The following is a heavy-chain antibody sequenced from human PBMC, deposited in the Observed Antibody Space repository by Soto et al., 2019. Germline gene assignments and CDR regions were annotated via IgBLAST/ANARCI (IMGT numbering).Heavy chain of an antibody. J-gene: IGHJ4*02. CDR2: IIPIFGIA. V-gene: IGHV1-69*13. Sequence: SVKVSCKASGGTFSSYAISWVRQAPGQGLEWMGGIIPIFGIANYAQKFQGRVTITADESTSTAYMELSSLRSEDTAVYYCARTPGIAAARNPYYFDYWGKGTLVTVSS. CDR1: GGTFSSYA. D-gene: IGHD6-13*01. CDR3: ARTPGIAAARNPYYFDY.